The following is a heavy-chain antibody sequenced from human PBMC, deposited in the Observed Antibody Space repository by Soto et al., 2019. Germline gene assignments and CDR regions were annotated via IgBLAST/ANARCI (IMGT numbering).Heavy chain of an antibody. V-gene: IGHV1-18*01. CDR2: ISAYNGNT. CDR1: GYTFTSYG. D-gene: IGHD4-17*01. CDR3: GRDNDYGDPNYYYYYMDV. Sequence: GASVKVSCKASGYTFTSYGISWVRQAPGQGLEWMGWISAYNGNTNYAQKLQGRVTMTTDTSTSTAYMELRSLRSDDTAVYYCGRDNDYGDPNYYYYYMDVWGKGTTVTVSS. J-gene: IGHJ6*03.